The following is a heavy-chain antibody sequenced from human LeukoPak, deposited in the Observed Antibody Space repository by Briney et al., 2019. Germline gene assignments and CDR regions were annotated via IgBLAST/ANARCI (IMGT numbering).Heavy chain of an antibody. Sequence: SVKVSCKASGGTFSSYAISWVRQAPGQGLEWMGGIIPIFGTANYAQKFQGRVTITADESTSTAYMELSSLRSEDTAVYYCARDRVGATDYFDYWGQGTLVTVSS. V-gene: IGHV1-69*13. CDR3: ARDRVGATDYFDY. D-gene: IGHD1-26*01. CDR2: IIPIFGTA. CDR1: GGTFSSYA. J-gene: IGHJ4*02.